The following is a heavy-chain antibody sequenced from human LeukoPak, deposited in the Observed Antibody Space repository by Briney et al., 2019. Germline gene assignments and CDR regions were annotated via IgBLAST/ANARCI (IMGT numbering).Heavy chain of an antibody. CDR3: AKVPQWSSFRFFDY. D-gene: IGHD6-13*01. V-gene: IGHV3-30*02. J-gene: IGHJ4*02. CDR2: IRYDGSYK. CDR1: GFTFSNYG. Sequence: GGSLRLSCAASGFTFSNYGMHWVRQAPGKGLEWVAFIRYDGSYKYYADSVKGRFTISRDNSKNTLYLQMNSLRAEDTAVYYCAKVPQWSSFRFFDYWGQGTLVTVSS.